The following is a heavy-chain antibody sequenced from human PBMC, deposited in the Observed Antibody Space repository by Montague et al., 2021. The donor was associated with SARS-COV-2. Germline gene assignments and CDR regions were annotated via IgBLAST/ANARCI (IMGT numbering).Heavy chain of an antibody. Sequence: SLRLSCAASGFTFSSYSVNWVRQAPGKGLEWVSSISSSNSYIYYADSVKGRFTISRDNAKNSLYLQMNSLRAEDTAVYYCARDPHYDILTGYYSYWGQGTLVTVSS. CDR3: ARDPHYDILTGYYSY. J-gene: IGHJ4*02. D-gene: IGHD3-9*01. CDR1: GFTFSSYS. CDR2: ISSSNSYI. V-gene: IGHV3-21*01.